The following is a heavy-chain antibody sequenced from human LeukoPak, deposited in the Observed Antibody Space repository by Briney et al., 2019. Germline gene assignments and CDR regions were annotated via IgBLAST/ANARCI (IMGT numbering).Heavy chain of an antibody. J-gene: IGHJ4*02. CDR3: AREGYSYGYRYFFDY. Sequence: GRSLRLSCAASGFTFSSYAIHWVRQAPGKGRWWVADISYDGSKNYYADSVKGRFSISRDNSKNTLYLQMNSLRAEDTAVYYCAREGYSYGYRYFFDYWGQGTLVTVSS. V-gene: IGHV3-30-3*01. D-gene: IGHD5-18*01. CDR2: ISYDGSKN. CDR1: GFTFSSYA.